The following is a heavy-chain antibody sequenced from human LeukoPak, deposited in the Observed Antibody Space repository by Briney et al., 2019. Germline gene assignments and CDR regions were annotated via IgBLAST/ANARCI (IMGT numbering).Heavy chain of an antibody. J-gene: IGHJ5*02. V-gene: IGHV5-51*01. CDR2: IYPGDSDT. CDR3: ARRCFGNYYSSSSKDWFDP. Sequence: GESLKISCKGSGYSFTSYWIGWVRQMPGKGLEWMGIIYPGDSDTRYSPSFQGQVTISADKSISTAYLQWSSLKASDTAMYYCARRCFGNYYSSSSKDWFDPWGQGTQVTVSS. CDR1: GYSFTSYW. D-gene: IGHD6-6*01.